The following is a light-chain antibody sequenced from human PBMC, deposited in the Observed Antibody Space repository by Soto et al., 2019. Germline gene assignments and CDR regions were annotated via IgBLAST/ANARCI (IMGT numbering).Light chain of an antibody. J-gene: IGKJ4*01. V-gene: IGKV1-33*01. CDR2: DAY. Sequence: IHMSKSPSSLSASVGERVTITCHASQDIKNYLNWYQQKSGKAPKLLIYDAYDLETGVTSRFSGSGSGTDFTFTINSLQPEDIATYYCQPYDNLPLTVGEGTQVEIK. CDR3: QPYDNLPLT. CDR1: QDIKNY.